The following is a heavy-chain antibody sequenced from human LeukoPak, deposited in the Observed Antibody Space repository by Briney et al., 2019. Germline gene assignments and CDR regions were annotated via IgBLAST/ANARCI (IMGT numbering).Heavy chain of an antibody. D-gene: IGHD4-17*01. Sequence: ALRNSCAECGFTFDNYDMHWVRQAPGKGLEWVSGISWNSGSIGYADSVKGRFTISRDNAKNSLYLQMNSLRAEDTALYYCAKDTGFLTTARSFDIWGQGTMVTVSS. J-gene: IGHJ3*02. CDR1: GFTFDNYD. CDR3: AKDTGFLTTARSFDI. V-gene: IGHV3-9*01. CDR2: ISWNSGSI.